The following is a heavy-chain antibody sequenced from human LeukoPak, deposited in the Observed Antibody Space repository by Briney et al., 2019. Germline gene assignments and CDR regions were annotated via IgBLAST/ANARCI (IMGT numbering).Heavy chain of an antibody. Sequence: GGSLRLSCAASGFMFSDYWMTWVRQVPGKGLEWVANIKEDGSEKNYVDSVKGRFTISRDNAENSLYLQMNSLRAEDTAVYYCARLQSSNGYYSLDYWGQGTLVTVSS. CDR2: IKEDGSEK. CDR1: GFMFSDYW. J-gene: IGHJ4*02. V-gene: IGHV3-7*01. CDR3: ARLQSSNGYYSLDY. D-gene: IGHD3-22*01.